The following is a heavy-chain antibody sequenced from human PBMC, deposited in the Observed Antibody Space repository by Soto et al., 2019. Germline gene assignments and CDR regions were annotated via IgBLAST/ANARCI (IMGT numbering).Heavy chain of an antibody. Sequence: ETLSLTCAVYGGSFSGYSWSWIRQPPGKGLEWIGEINHSGSTNYNPSLKSRVTISIDTSKNQFSLKLSSVTAADTAVYYCARGGRGYSFGYIDYWGQGTLVTVSS. V-gene: IGHV4-34*01. CDR2: INHSGST. CDR1: GGSFSGYS. CDR3: ARGGRGYSFGYIDY. J-gene: IGHJ4*02. D-gene: IGHD5-18*01.